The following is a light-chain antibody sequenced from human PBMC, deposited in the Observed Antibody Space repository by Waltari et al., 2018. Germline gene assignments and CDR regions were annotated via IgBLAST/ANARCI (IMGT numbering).Light chain of an antibody. CDR3: ALYMGSGIWV. CDR2: KAT. Sequence: QTVVTQEPSLSVSPGGTVTLTCALSSGSLSTTSYATWYQQPPGQAPRTLVYKATARSSGAPERFSGSILGNTAALTITGAQADDESDYYCALYMGSGIWVFGGGTRLTVL. CDR1: SGSLSTTSY. V-gene: IGLV8-61*01. J-gene: IGLJ3*02.